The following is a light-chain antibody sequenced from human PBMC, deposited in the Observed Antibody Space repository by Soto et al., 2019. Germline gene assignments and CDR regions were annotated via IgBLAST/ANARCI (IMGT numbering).Light chain of an antibody. J-gene: IGKJ4*01. CDR2: AAS. CDR1: QSIGRR. Sequence: DIQMTQSPSTLSAHEGDKITITCRAGQSIGRRLAWYQKKPGKAPNLLIYAASSLQSGVPSRFSGSGSGTDFTLTISSLQPEDFATYYCQQSYSTLLTFGGGTKVEIK. CDR3: QQSYSTLLT. V-gene: IGKV1-39*01.